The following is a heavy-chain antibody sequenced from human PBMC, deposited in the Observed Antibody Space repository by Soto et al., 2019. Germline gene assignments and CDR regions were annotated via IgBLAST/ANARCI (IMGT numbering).Heavy chain of an antibody. CDR2: IYYSGST. CDR1: GGSIDRSNYY. V-gene: IGHV4-61*05. D-gene: IGHD3-10*01. CDR3: ARHNYGSGSTYFDY. J-gene: IGHJ4*02. Sequence: SETLSLTCNVSGGSIDRSNYYWDWLRQPPGKGLEWIGYIYYSGSTNYNPSLKSRVTISVDTSKNQFPLKLNSMTAADTAVYYCARHNYGSGSTYFDYWGQGTLVTVSS.